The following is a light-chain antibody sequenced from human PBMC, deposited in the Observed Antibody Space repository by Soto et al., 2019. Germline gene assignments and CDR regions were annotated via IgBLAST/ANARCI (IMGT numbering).Light chain of an antibody. Sequence: EIVLTQSPGTLSLSPGERATLSCRASQSVSSSYLAWYQHKPGQAPRLLIYGPSSRATGIPDRFSGSGSGTDFTLAIRRLEPEDLAVYYCQQYGSSPPTFGQGTKREIK. J-gene: IGKJ2*01. V-gene: IGKV3-20*01. CDR2: GPS. CDR1: QSVSSSY. CDR3: QQYGSSPPT.